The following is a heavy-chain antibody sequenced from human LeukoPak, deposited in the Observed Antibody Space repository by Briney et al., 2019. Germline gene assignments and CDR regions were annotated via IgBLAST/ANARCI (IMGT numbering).Heavy chain of an antibody. CDR3: ARALPRGYSYGYEDY. J-gene: IGHJ4*02. CDR1: GYTLTELS. V-gene: IGHV1-24*01. CDR2: FDPEDGET. D-gene: IGHD5-18*01. Sequence: ASVKVSCKVSGYTLTELSMHWVRQAPGKGLEWMGGFDPEDGETIYAQKFQGRVTMTEDTSTDTAYMELSSLRSEDTAVYYCARALPRGYSYGYEDYWGQGTLVTVSS.